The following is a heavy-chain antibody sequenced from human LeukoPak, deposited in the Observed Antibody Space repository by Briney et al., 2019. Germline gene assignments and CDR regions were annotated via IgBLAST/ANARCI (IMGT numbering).Heavy chain of an antibody. CDR1: GFTFSSYS. J-gene: IGHJ4*02. V-gene: IGHV3-21*01. CDR2: ISSSSSYI. Sequence: PGGSLRLSCATSGFTFSSYSMNWVRQAPGKGLEWVSSISSSSSYIYYADSVKGRFTISRDNAKNSLYLQMNSLRAEDTAVYYCARELGEVITMVRGGEEPPLDYWGQGTLVTVSS. CDR3: ARELGEVITMVRGGEEPPLDY. D-gene: IGHD3-10*01.